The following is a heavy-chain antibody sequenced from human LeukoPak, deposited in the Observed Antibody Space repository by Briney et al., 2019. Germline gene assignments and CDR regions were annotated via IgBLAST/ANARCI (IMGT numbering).Heavy chain of an antibody. CDR3: ASVSSLVPAAIRLWYYGMDV. V-gene: IGHV3-21*01. D-gene: IGHD2-2*01. CDR2: ISSSSSYI. Sequence: PGGSLRLSCAASGFTFSSYSMNWVRQAPGKGLEWVSSISSSSSYIYYADSVKGRFTISRDNAKNSLYLQMNSLRAEDTAVYYCASVSSLVPAAIRLWYYGMDVWGQGTTVTVSS. CDR1: GFTFSSYS. J-gene: IGHJ6*02.